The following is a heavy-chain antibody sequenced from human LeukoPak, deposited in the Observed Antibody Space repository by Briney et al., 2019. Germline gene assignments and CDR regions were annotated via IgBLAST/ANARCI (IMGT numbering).Heavy chain of an antibody. D-gene: IGHD2-8*01. Sequence: GSLRLSCAASGFTFSSYAMSWVRQAPGKGLEWVSAISGSGGSTYYADSVKGRFTISRDNSKNTLYLQMNSLRAEDTAVYYCAKSTSMLDTFDYWGQGTLVTVSS. CDR1: GFTFSSYA. J-gene: IGHJ4*02. V-gene: IGHV3-23*01. CDR3: AKSTSMLDTFDY. CDR2: ISGSGGST.